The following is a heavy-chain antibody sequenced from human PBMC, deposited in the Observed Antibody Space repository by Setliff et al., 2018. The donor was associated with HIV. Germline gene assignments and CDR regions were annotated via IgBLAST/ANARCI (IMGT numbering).Heavy chain of an antibody. CDR3: AKVLLRTNAVYGVVSNRFDP. J-gene: IGHJ5*02. D-gene: IGHD2-8*01. CDR1: GFTFSDFW. CDR2: ISPDGNRN. Sequence: GESLRLSCEASGFTFSDFWMHWVRQAPGKGLEWVASISPDGNRNHCVGSVKGRFTASRDNAKGSLYLQMNSLRAEDTAVYFCAKVLLRTNAVYGVVSNRFDPWGQGALVTVSS. V-gene: IGHV3-7*03.